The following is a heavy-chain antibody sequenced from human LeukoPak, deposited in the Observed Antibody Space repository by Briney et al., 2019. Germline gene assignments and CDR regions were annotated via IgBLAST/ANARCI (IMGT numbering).Heavy chain of an antibody. CDR1: GGSISSYY. CDR3: ARHSPQGQWLVRGFDY. D-gene: IGHD6-19*01. CDR2: IYYSGST. V-gene: IGHV4-59*08. Sequence: PSETLSLTCTVSGGSISSYYWSWIRQPPGKGLEWIGYIYYSGSTNYNPSLKSRVTISVDTSKNQFSLKLSSVTAADTAVYYCARHSPQGQWLVRGFDYWGQGTLVTVSS. J-gene: IGHJ4*02.